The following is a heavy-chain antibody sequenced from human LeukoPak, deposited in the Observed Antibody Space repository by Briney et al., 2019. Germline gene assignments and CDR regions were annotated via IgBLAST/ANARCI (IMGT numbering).Heavy chain of an antibody. D-gene: IGHD6-19*01. J-gene: IGHJ4*02. Sequence: DSVKGRFTISRDDTKNALYLQMNNLRADDTAVYFCARDSRWLLDYWGQGTLITVSS. V-gene: IGHV3-7*03. CDR3: ARDSRWLLDY.